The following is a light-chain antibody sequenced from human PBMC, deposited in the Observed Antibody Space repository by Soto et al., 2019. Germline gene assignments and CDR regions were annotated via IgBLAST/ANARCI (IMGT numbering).Light chain of an antibody. CDR3: CSYTSGSRYV. CDR1: SSDVGGYKF. Sequence: QSALTQPASVSGSPGQSITISCTGTSSDVGGYKFVSWYQQHPGKAPKFLIYDVNVRPSGVSDRFSGSKSDNTASLTISGLQAEDEADYYCCSYTSGSRYVFGTGTKVTVL. V-gene: IGLV2-14*01. CDR2: DVN. J-gene: IGLJ1*01.